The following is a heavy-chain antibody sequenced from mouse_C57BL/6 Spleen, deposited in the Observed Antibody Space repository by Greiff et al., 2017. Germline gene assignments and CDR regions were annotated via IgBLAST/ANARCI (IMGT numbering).Heavy chain of an antibody. CDR3: ARSDGYSYYYDMDY. CDR1: GYTFTSYW. V-gene: IGHV1-69*01. Sequence: VQLQQPGAELVMPGASVKLSCKASGYTFTSYWMHWVKQRPGQGLEWIGEIDPSDSYTNYNQKFKGKSTLTVDKSSSTAYMQLSSLTSEDSSVYYCARSDGYSYYYDMDYWGQGTSVTVSS. J-gene: IGHJ4*01. D-gene: IGHD2-3*01. CDR2: IDPSDSYT.